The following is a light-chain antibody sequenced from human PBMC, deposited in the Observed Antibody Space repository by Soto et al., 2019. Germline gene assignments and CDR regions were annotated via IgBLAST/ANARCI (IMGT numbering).Light chain of an antibody. CDR3: TRYGSSPPFT. CDR2: GAS. V-gene: IGKV3-20*01. J-gene: IGKJ2*01. Sequence: EIVLTQSPGTLSLSPGERATLSCRASQRVSSSYLAWYQQKPGQAPRLLIYGASSRATGIPDRFSGSGSGRAFSLTISRLETEDLAVYFCTRYGSSPPFTFGQGTNVEI. CDR1: QRVSSSY.